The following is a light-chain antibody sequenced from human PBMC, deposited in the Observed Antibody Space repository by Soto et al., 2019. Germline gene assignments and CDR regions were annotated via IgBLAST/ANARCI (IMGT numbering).Light chain of an antibody. V-gene: IGKV1-5*03. CDR1: QNINRW. Sequence: DIQMTQSPSTLSASVGDRVTITCRARQNINRWLAWYQQRPGKAPKLLIHQASTLETGVPSRFSGSASGTEFTLPISTLQPDDFASYFCLQYNVYPLSFGGGTKVEIK. CDR2: QAS. CDR3: LQYNVYPLS. J-gene: IGKJ4*01.